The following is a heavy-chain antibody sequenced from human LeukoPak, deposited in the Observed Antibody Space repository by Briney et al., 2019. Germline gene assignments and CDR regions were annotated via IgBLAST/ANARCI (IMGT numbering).Heavy chain of an antibody. J-gene: IGHJ4*02. D-gene: IGHD5-24*01. V-gene: IGHV3-23*01. CDR1: GFTFTNYA. CDR3: AKPLRDAGSFNYPYFDF. Sequence: AGGSLRLSCAASGFTFTNYAMNWVRQAPGKGLEWASAISGSGGSSSYADSVRGRFTISRDNSNNMLYLQMNSLRAEDTAVYYCAKPLRDAGSFNYPYFDFWGQGTLVTVSS. CDR2: ISGSGGSS.